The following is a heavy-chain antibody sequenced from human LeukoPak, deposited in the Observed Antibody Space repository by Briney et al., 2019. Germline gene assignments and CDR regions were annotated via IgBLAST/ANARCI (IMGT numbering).Heavy chain of an antibody. CDR2: IYYTGTT. J-gene: IGHJ5*02. CDR3: ARHETTAMVLLDA. CDR1: GGSLNTYF. D-gene: IGHD5-18*01. V-gene: IGHV4-59*08. Sequence: SETMSLTCTVSGGSLNTYFWNWIRQAPGKALARVGYIYYTGTTYYNPSLESRVTMSVDTSKNHFSLKLSSMTVADTAVYYCARHETTAMVLLDAWGQGSLITASS.